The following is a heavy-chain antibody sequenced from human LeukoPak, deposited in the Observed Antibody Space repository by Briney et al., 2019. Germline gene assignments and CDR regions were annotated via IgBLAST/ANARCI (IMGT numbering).Heavy chain of an antibody. V-gene: IGHV3-23*01. D-gene: IGHD6-25*01. CDR3: AKDHTRVGSAGYNWFDP. Sequence: PGGSLRLSCAASGFTFSSYSMNWVRQAPGKGLEWVSAISGSGGSTYYADSVKGRFTISRDNSKNTLYLQMNSLRAEDTAVYYCAKDHTRVGSAGYNWFDPWGQGTLVTVSS. CDR1: GFTFSSYS. CDR2: ISGSGGST. J-gene: IGHJ5*02.